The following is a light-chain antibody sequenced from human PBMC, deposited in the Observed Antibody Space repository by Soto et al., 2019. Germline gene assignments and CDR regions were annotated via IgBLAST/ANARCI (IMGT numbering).Light chain of an antibody. J-gene: IGLJ1*01. CDR2: DVS. CDR3: NSFTTTNTYV. V-gene: IGLV2-14*03. CDR1: SSDVGGFDH. Sequence: QSALTQPASVSGSPGQSITISCTGASSDVGGFDHVSWYQQHPGKVPRLLIYDVSSRPSGVSDRFSGSKSGNTASLTISGLQAEDEADYYCNSFTTTNTYVFGTGTQLTV.